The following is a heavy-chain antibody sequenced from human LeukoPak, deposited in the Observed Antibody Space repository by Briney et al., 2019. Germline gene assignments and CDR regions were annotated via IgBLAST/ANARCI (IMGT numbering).Heavy chain of an antibody. CDR2: ITHLLGIS. Sequence: SVKVSFKASGGTFIGYAVSWVRQAPGQGLEWMERITHLLGISNYAQNFQGRLTITTDSSTSTAYMELSSLRSEDTALYYCARDGFLGKYCTNDICSNYYGVDVWGQGTTVTVSS. CDR1: GGTFIGYA. CDR3: ARDGFLGKYCTNDICSNYYGVDV. V-gene: IGHV1-69*04. J-gene: IGHJ6*02. D-gene: IGHD2-8*01.